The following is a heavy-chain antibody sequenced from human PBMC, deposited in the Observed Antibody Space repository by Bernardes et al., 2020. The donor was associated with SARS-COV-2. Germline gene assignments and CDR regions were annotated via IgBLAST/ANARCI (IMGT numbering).Heavy chain of an antibody. CDR1: GFTFSSYS. D-gene: IGHD3-10*01. CDR2: MSSSSRYI. V-gene: IGHV3-21*01. Sequence: GGSLRLSCVASGFTFSSYSMNWVRQAPGKGLEWVASMSSSSRYIYYEDSLKGRFTISRDNAKNSLYLQMNSLRAEDTAFYYCAREYDPMVRGVIFPFDFWGQGTLVTVSS. CDR3: AREYDPMVRGVIFPFDF. J-gene: IGHJ4*02.